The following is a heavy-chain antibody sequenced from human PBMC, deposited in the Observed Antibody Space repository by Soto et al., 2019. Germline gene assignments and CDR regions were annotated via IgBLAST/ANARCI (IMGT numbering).Heavy chain of an antibody. CDR3: AKRDSGSGRSPPLINY. D-gene: IGHD3-10*01. CDR1: GFTFSSYS. J-gene: IGHJ4*02. V-gene: IGHV3-23*01. Sequence: EVQLLESGGGLVQPGGSLRLSCAASGFTFSSYSMNWVRQAPGKGLEWVASVGGGGDNTFYADSVKGRFTISRDDSQNTLYLQRNSRRAEDTAVYFCAKRDSGSGRSPPLINYWGQGTLVTVSS. CDR2: VGGGGDNT.